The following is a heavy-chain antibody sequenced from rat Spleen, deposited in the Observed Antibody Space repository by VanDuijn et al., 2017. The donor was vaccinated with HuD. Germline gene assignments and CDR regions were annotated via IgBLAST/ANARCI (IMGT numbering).Heavy chain of an antibody. CDR2: ISPSGGGT. CDR3: ARHPDYSNYFDY. J-gene: IGHJ2*01. V-gene: IGHV5-25*01. Sequence: EVQLVESGGGLVQPGRSLKLSCAASGFNFKNHYMAWVRQAPTKGLEWVASISPSGGGTWYRDSVKGRFTVSRDNADSTLYLQMDSLRSEDTATYYCARHPDYSNYFDYWGQGVMVTVSS. CDR1: GFNFKNHY. D-gene: IGHD1-1*01.